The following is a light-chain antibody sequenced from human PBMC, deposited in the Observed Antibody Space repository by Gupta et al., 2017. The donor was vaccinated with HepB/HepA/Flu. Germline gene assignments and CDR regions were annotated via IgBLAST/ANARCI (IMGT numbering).Light chain of an antibody. CDR1: SSNIGNNA. Sequence: QSVLTQPPSVSDAPRQRVTISCSGSSSNIGNNAVNWYQQLPGKAPKLLIYYDDLLPSGVSDRFSGSKSGTSASLAISGLQAEDEADYYCAVWDDSLNAKVFGTGTKLTVL. V-gene: IGLV1-36*01. CDR2: YDD. CDR3: AVWDDSLNAKV. J-gene: IGLJ1*01.